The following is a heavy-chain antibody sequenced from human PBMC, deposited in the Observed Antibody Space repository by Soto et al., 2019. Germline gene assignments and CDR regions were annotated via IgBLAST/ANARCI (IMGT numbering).Heavy chain of an antibody. J-gene: IGHJ6*02. D-gene: IGHD2-15*01. Sequence: SETLSLTCAVYGGSFSGYDWSWIRQPPGKGLEWIGEINHSGSTNYNPSLKSRVTISVDTSKNQFSLKLSSVTAADTAVYYCARGGSCSGGSCYSNYYGMDVWGQGTTVT. CDR2: INHSGST. CDR3: ARGGSCSGGSCYSNYYGMDV. V-gene: IGHV4-34*01. CDR1: GGSFSGYD.